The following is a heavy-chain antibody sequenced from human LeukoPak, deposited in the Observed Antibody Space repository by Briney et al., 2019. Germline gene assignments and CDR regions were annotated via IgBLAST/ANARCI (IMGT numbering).Heavy chain of an antibody. CDR2: IRSKVNSYAT. CDR3: ARFAAGGSYYYYMDV. J-gene: IGHJ6*03. D-gene: IGHD6-25*01. Sequence: GGSLRLSCAASGFTFSGSAMHWVRQASGKGLEWVGRIRSKVNSYATAYAAPVRGRFTISRDDSKDTAYLQMNSLRADDTAVYYCARFAAGGSYYYYMDVWGKGTTVTVSS. V-gene: IGHV3-73*01. CDR1: GFTFSGSA.